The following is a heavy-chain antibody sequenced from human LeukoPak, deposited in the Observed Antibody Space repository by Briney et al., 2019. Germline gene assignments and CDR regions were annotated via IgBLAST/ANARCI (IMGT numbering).Heavy chain of an antibody. Sequence: SETLSLTCAVSGGSFSGYNWSWVRQPPRKGLGWIGEINHSGSATYNPSLTSRVTISVDTSKNQFSLTLSSVTAADTAVYYCARGNPPAMVRGVMGCDHWGQGTLVTVSS. D-gene: IGHD3-10*01. J-gene: IGHJ4*02. V-gene: IGHV4-34*01. CDR3: ARGNPPAMVRGVMGCDH. CDR2: INHSGSA. CDR1: GGSFSGYN.